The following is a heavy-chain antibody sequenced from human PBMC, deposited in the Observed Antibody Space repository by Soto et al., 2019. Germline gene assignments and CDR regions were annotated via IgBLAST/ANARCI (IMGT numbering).Heavy chain of an antibody. D-gene: IGHD6-6*01. V-gene: IGHV1-69*06. CDR2: IIPIFGTA. J-gene: IGHJ6*02. CDR3: AREPSAARPTYYYYGMDV. Sequence: SVKVSCKASGGTFSSYAISWVRQAPGQGLEWMGGIIPIFGTANYAQKFQGRVTITADKSTSTAYMELSSLRSEDTAVYYCAREPSAARPTYYYYGMDVWGQGTTVTVS. CDR1: GGTFSSYA.